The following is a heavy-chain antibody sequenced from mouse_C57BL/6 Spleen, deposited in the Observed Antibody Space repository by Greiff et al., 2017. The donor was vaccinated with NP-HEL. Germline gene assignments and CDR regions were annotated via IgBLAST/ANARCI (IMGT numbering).Heavy chain of an antibody. CDR2: IYPGSGST. Sequence: QVQLQQPGAELVKPGASVKMSCKASGYTFTSYWITWVKQRPGQGLEWIGDIYPGSGSTNYNEKFKSKATLTVDTSSSTAYMQLSSLTSEDSAAYYCARSRGWYGYWAYWGQVTLVTVSA. D-gene: IGHD2-2*01. J-gene: IGHJ3*01. V-gene: IGHV1-55*01. CDR3: ARSRGWYGYWAY. CDR1: GYTFTSYW.